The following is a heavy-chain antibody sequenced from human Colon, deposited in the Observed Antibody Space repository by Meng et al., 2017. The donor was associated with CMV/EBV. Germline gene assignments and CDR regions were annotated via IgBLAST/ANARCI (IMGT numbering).Heavy chain of an antibody. CDR1: GFTVSSNY. Sequence: EVQLVGAGGGLVPPGGSLRLSCAASGFTVSSNYMSWVRQAPGKGLEWVSVIYSGGSTYYADSVKGRFTISRDNSKNTLYLQMNSLRAEDTAVYYCARDSSSWYADYWGQGTLVTVSS. D-gene: IGHD6-13*01. CDR3: ARDSSSWYADY. J-gene: IGHJ4*02. CDR2: IYSGGST. V-gene: IGHV3-66*01.